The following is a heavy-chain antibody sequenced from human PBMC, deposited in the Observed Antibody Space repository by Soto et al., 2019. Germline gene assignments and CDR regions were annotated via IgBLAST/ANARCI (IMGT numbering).Heavy chain of an antibody. CDR2: IIPILGIA. D-gene: IGHD2-15*01. Sequence: QVQLVQSGAEVKKPGSSVKVSCKASGGTFSSYTISWVRQAPGQGLECMGRIIPILGIANYAQKFQGRVTITADKSTSTAYMALSSLRSEDTAVDFCARDTVVDHYFDYWGQGTLVTVSS. CDR3: ARDTVVDHYFDY. V-gene: IGHV1-69*08. J-gene: IGHJ4*02. CDR1: GGTFSSYT.